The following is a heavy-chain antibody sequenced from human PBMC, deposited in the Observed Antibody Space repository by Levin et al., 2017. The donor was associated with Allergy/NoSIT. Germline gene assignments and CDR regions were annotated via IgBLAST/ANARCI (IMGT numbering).Heavy chain of an antibody. D-gene: IGHD3-22*01. CDR3: ARDSYDVSGHYAFDY. Sequence: AGGSLRLSCVASGFGLSTYNMNWVRQAPGKGLEWIAHISDSGTETRYADSVKGRFTISRDNARESFLLMNSLRVVDTAVYYCARDSYDVSGHYAFDYWGHGTLVTVSS. CDR1: GFGLSTYN. V-gene: IGHV3-48*01. J-gene: IGHJ4*01. CDR2: ISDSGTET.